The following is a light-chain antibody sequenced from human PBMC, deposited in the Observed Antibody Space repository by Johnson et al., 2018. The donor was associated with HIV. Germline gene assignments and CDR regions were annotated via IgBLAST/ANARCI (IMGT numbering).Light chain of an antibody. CDR3: GRWDDSLSPYV. V-gene: IGLV1-51*01. CDR1: SSNIGNNY. CDR2: DNN. Sequence: QSVLTQPHSVSAAPGQKVTISCSGSSSNIGNNYVSWYQQLPGTAPKLLIYDNNKRPSGIPDRFSGSKSGTSATLGITGLQTGDEADYYCGRWDDSLSPYVFGTGPKVTGL. J-gene: IGLJ1*01.